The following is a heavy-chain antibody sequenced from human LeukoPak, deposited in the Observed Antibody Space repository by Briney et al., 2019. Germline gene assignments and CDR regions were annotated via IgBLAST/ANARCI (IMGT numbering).Heavy chain of an antibody. D-gene: IGHD3-16*01. J-gene: IGHJ4*02. Sequence: PGRSLRLSCAASGFTFSSYGMHWVRQAPGKGLEWVAVISYDGSNKYYADSVKGRFTISRDNSKNTLYLQMNSLRAEDTAAYYCAKDGGAYGFDYWGQGTLVTVSS. CDR2: ISYDGSNK. V-gene: IGHV3-30*18. CDR3: AKDGGAYGFDY. CDR1: GFTFSSYG.